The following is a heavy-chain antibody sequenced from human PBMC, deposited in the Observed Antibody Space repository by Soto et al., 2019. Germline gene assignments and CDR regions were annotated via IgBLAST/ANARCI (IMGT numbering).Heavy chain of an antibody. CDR2: ISYDGRNK. V-gene: IGHV3-30*03. J-gene: IGHJ6*02. Sequence: QVQLVESGGGVVQPGRSLRVSCAASGFSFSNYGMHWVRQAPGQGLEWVAVISYDGRNKYYADSVEGRFTISRDNSKNTVFLQMNSLRPEDTAVYYCARGSRGSKWAGYYYYYGMDVWGQGTTVTVSS. CDR3: ARGSRGSKWAGYYYYYGMDV. D-gene: IGHD6-19*01. CDR1: GFSFSNYG.